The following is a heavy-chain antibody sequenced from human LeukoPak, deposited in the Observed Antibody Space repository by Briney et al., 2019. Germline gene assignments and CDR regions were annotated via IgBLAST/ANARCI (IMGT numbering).Heavy chain of an antibody. Sequence: PGGSVRLSCAASGFTFSSYWMSWARQAPGKGLEWVANINQDGSEKYYVDSVKGRFTISRDNAKNSLYLQMNSLRAEDSAVYYCASSNWIYYNYWVQGTLVTVSS. CDR1: GFTFSSYW. CDR2: INQDGSEK. V-gene: IGHV3-7*05. D-gene: IGHD1-20*01. J-gene: IGHJ4*02. CDR3: ASSNWIYYNY.